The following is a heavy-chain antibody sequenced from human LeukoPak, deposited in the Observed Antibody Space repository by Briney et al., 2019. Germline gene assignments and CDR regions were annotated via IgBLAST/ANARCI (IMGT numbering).Heavy chain of an antibody. Sequence: GGSLRLSCAASGFIFSRYWMNWVRQAPGKGPVWVSRINSDGSSTSYADSVKGRFTISRDKAKNTLYLQMNSLRAEDTAVYYCARDPRYCGGDCYTFDYWGQGTLVTVSS. CDR2: INSDGSST. CDR1: GFIFSRYW. J-gene: IGHJ4*02. V-gene: IGHV3-74*01. CDR3: ARDPRYCGGDCYTFDY. D-gene: IGHD2-21*02.